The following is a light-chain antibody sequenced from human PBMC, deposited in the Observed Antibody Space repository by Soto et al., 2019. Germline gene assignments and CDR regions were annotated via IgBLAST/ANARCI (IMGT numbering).Light chain of an antibody. Sequence: QPVLTQPPSASGTPGQRVTISCSGSGSNIGSNYVYWYQQLPGTAPKLLIYRNNQRPSGVPDRFSGSKSGTSASLAISGLRSEDEADYYCAAWDDSLSGLVFGGGTKLTVL. CDR2: RNN. V-gene: IGLV1-47*01. CDR3: AAWDDSLSGLV. CDR1: GSNIGSNY. J-gene: IGLJ2*01.